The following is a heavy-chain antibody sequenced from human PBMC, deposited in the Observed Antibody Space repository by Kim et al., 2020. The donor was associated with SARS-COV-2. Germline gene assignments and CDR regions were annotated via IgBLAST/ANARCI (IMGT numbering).Heavy chain of an antibody. J-gene: IGHJ2*01. V-gene: IGHV4-34*01. CDR3: ARRGLDWYFDL. Sequence: SETLSLTCAVYGGSFSGYYWSWIRQPPGKGLEWIGEINHTGSPNYNPSLKSPVPISVDTSKNQFSLKLSPVTPADTAVYYCARRGLDWYFDLWGRCTLFT. D-gene: IGHD3-16*01. CDR1: GGSFSGYY. CDR2: INHTGSP.